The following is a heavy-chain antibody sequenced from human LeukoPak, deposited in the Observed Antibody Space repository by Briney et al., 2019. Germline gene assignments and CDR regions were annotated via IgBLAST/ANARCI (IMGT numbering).Heavy chain of an antibody. CDR1: GFSFSNYW. CDR2: MNSDGSAT. Sequence: GGSLRLSCAASGFSFSNYWMHWVRQAPGKGLVWVTRMNSDGSATYYADSVQGRFTISRDNAKSTLYLQMNSLRAEDTAMYFCAKGPNYFDSWGQGTLVSVSS. CDR3: AKGPNYFDS. V-gene: IGHV3-74*01. J-gene: IGHJ4*02.